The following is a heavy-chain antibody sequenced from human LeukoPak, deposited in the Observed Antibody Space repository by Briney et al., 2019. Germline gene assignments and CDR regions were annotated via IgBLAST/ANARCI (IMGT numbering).Heavy chain of an antibody. CDR3: AKERDTAMVTIDY. V-gene: IGHV3-30*02. J-gene: IGHJ4*02. CDR1: GFTFSSYG. CDR2: IRYDGSNK. D-gene: IGHD5-18*01. Sequence: GGSLRLPCAASGFTFSSYGMHWVRQAPGKGLEWVAFIRYDGSNKYYADSVKGRFTISRDNSKNTLYLQTNSLRAEDTAVYYCAKERDTAMVTIDYWGQGTLVTVSS.